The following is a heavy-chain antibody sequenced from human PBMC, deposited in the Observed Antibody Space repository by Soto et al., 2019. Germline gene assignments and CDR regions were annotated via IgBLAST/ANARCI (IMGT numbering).Heavy chain of an antibody. J-gene: IGHJ6*03. D-gene: IGHD2-2*02. V-gene: IGHV4-34*01. Sequence: SETLSLTCAVYGGSFSGYYWSWIRQPPGKGPEWIGEINHSGSTNYNPSLKSRVTISVDTSKNQFSLKLSSVTAADTAVYYCARDSPIWDYYYYMDVWGKGTTVTVSS. CDR2: INHSGST. CDR1: GGSFSGYY. CDR3: ARDSPIWDYYYYMDV.